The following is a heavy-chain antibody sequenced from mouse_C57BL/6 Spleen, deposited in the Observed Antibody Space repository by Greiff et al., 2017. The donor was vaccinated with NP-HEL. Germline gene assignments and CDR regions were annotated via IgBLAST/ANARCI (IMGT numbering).Heavy chain of an antibody. D-gene: IGHD2-1*01. CDR3: AREGYYGRYFDV. J-gene: IGHJ1*03. CDR1: GFTFSDYY. Sequence: EVMLVESEGGLVQPGSSMKLSCTASGFTFSDYYMAWVRQVPDKGLEWVANINYDGSSTYYLDSLKSRFIISRDNAKNILYLQMSSLKSEDTATYYCAREGYYGRYFDVWGTGTTVTVSS. CDR2: INYDGSST. V-gene: IGHV5-16*01.